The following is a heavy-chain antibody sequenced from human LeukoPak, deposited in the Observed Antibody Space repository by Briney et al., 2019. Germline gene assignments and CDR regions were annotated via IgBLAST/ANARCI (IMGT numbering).Heavy chain of an antibody. J-gene: IGHJ4*02. V-gene: IGHV3-7*04. CDR1: GFTFSSYC. CDR3: ARAQIDY. Sequence: GGSLRLSCVASGFTFSSYCMNWVRQAPGNTQDRAPNIKDDGSEKYSVDSVKGRFTMSRDNAKNLVYLQIGSLRAEDTAVYYCARAQIDYWGQGTLVTVSS. CDR2: IKDDGSEK.